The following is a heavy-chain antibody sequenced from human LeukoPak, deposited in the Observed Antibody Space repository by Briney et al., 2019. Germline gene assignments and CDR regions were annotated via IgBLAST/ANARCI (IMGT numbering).Heavy chain of an antibody. V-gene: IGHV3-23*01. CDR1: GFTFSSYA. CDR2: ISGSGGST. J-gene: IGHJ4*02. CDR3: AKLDTPAAITPYSIDY. Sequence: GETLTLTCTASGFTFSSYAMSWIRQPPGKGLEWASTISGSGGSTYNANPAKGRFTISRDNSKNTLHLQMHSLRADDTADYSCAKLDTPAAITPYSIDYWGRGTLVTVSS. D-gene: IGHD2-2*01.